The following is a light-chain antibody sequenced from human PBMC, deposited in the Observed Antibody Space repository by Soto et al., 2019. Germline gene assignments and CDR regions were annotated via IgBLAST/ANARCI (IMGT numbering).Light chain of an antibody. CDR1: QSVSSN. V-gene: IGKV3-15*01. CDR2: GAS. CDR3: QPYNNWPLT. J-gene: IGKJ4*01. Sequence: EIVMTQSPATLSVSPGERATLSCRASQSVSSNVAWYQQIPGQTPRLLIYGASTRATGVPVRFSGSASGTEFPLTISGLQSEDFAVYYCQPYNNWPLTFGGGTKVDIK.